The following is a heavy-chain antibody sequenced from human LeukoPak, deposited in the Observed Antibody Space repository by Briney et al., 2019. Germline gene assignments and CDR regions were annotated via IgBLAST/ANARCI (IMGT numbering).Heavy chain of an antibody. CDR2: ISAYNGNT. D-gene: IGHD4-11*01. Sequence: ASVKVSCKASGYTFTSYGISWVRQAPGQGLEWMGWISAYNGNTNYAQKLQGRVTMTTDTSTSTAYMELRSLRSDDTAVYYCARDDTVTTLDPFFDYWGQGTLVTVSS. J-gene: IGHJ4*02. V-gene: IGHV1-18*01. CDR3: ARDDTVTTLDPFFDY. CDR1: GYTFTSYG.